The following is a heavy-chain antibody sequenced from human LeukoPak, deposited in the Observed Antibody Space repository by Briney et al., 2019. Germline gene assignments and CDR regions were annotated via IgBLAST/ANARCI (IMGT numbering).Heavy chain of an antibody. D-gene: IGHD5-18*01. CDR2: INWNSNYI. CDR3: AKDSGGGYSGWFES. Sequence: PGRSLRLSCAASGFTFDDYGMHWVRQASGKGLEWVSGINWNSNYIGYAESVKGRFTISRDNAKNSLVLQMSGLRPEDTALYFCAKDSGGGYSGWFESWGQGTLVTVST. V-gene: IGHV3-9*01. J-gene: IGHJ5*01. CDR1: GFTFDDYG.